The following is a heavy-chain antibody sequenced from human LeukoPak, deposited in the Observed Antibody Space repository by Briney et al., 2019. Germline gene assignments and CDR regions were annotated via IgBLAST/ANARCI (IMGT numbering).Heavy chain of an antibody. CDR1: GFTVSSYA. Sequence: PGASLRLSCAASGFTVSSYAMSWVRQAPGKGLEWVSTISGSGGSTYYADSVQGRFIISRDNSKNTLYLQMNSLRAEDTAVYYCAKAYCSSTSCYYVFDYWGQGTLVTVSS. D-gene: IGHD2-2*01. CDR3: AKAYCSSTSCYYVFDY. J-gene: IGHJ4*02. V-gene: IGHV3-23*01. CDR2: ISGSGGST.